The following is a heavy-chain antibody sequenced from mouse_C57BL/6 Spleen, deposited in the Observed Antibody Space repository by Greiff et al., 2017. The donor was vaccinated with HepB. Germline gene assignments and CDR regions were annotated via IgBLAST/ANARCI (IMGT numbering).Heavy chain of an antibody. Sequence: VQLQQSGAELVRPGSSVKLSCKASGYTFTSYWMDWVKQRPGQGLEWIGNIYPSDSETHYNQKFKDKATLTVDKSSSTAYMQLSSLTSEDSAVYYCARGGYSNYRVYYAMDYWGQGTSVTVSS. CDR1: GYTFTSYW. CDR2: IYPSDSET. V-gene: IGHV1-61*01. J-gene: IGHJ4*01. D-gene: IGHD2-5*01. CDR3: ARGGYSNYRVYYAMDY.